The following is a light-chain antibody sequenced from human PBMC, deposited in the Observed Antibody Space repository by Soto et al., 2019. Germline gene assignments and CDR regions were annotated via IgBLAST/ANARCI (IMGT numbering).Light chain of an antibody. V-gene: IGLV2-11*01. CDR3: SSHAGTDNFPYV. J-gene: IGLJ1*01. CDR1: NTDVGGYRY. Sequence: QSVLTQPRSVSGSPGQSVTISCTGTNTDVGGYRYVSWYQQHPGKAPKLMIYDVNKRPSGVPDRFSGSKSRNAAFLTISGLQAEDEAHYYCSSHAGTDNFPYVFGTGTKVTV. CDR2: DVN.